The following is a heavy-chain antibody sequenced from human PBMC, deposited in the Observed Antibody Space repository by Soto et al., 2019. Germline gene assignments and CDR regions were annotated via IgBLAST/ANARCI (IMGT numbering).Heavy chain of an antibody. J-gene: IGHJ5*02. V-gene: IGHV3-7*01. CDR1: GFTFSNSW. Sequence: PGGSLRLSCAASGFTFSNSWMTWVRRAPGKGLQWVANINEHGSEKQYVDSVKGRFTISRDNAKNSLYLQMNGLRAEDTAVYHCVKGVGFLGPWGQGTPVTVSS. CDR2: INEHGSEK. D-gene: IGHD1-26*01. CDR3: VKGVGFLGP.